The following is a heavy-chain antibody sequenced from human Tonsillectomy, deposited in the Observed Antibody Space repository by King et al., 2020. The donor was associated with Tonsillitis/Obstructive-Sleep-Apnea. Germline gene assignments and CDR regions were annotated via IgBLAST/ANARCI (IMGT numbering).Heavy chain of an antibody. CDR3: ARARLTENDY. V-gene: IGHV1-2*02. Sequence: QVQLVESGAEVKKPGASVKVSCKASGYTFNGYYIHWVRQAPGQGLEWMGWINPISGATNSAQKFQGRVTMTRDTSVSTAYMELSRLGSDDTAVYYCARARLTENDYWGQGTPVTVSS. CDR2: INPISGAT. D-gene: IGHD4/OR15-4a*01. J-gene: IGHJ4*02. CDR1: GYTFNGYY.